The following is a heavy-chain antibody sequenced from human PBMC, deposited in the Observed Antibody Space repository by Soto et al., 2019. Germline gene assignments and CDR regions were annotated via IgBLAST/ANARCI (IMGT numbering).Heavy chain of an antibody. D-gene: IGHD3-3*01. CDR3: ARGNQYYDFWSGYYAEYFQH. V-gene: IGHV1-8*01. CDR1: GYTFTSYD. Sequence: ASVKVSCKASGYTFTSYDINWVRQATGQGLEWMGWMNPNSGNTDYAQKFQGRVTMTRNTSISTAYMELSSLRSEDTAVYYCARGNQYYDFWSGYYAEYFQHWGQGTLVTVSS. J-gene: IGHJ1*01. CDR2: MNPNSGNT.